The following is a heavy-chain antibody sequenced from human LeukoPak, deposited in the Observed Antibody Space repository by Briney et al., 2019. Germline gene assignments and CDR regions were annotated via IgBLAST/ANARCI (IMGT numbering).Heavy chain of an antibody. CDR3: ASGYSSSWYLY. V-gene: IGHV4-39*07. CDR1: GGSINNNLYY. CDR2: IYYIGNT. J-gene: IGHJ4*02. Sequence: SETLSLTCTVSGGSINNNLYYWGWVRQSPGKGLEWIGSIYYIGNTFYNASLRSRVSVSVHTSDNQFSLKLRSMTAADTAIYYCASGYSSSWYLYWGQGTLVTVSS. D-gene: IGHD6-13*01.